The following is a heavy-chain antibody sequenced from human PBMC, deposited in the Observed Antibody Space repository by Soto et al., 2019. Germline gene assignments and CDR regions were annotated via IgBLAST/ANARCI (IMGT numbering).Heavy chain of an antibody. CDR1: GFTFGAYA. D-gene: IGHD2-2*03. CDR3: TRSLAMDFDS. V-gene: IGHV3-49*04. Sequence: GGSLRLSCSASGFTFGAYALSWDRPPPGKGLVWVGFISRTAYGGTTDYAASVKGRFTISRDDSKSIAYLQMNSLKIEYTDVYYCTRSLAMDFDSWGQGTLVTVYS. J-gene: IGHJ4*02. CDR2: ISRTAYGGTT.